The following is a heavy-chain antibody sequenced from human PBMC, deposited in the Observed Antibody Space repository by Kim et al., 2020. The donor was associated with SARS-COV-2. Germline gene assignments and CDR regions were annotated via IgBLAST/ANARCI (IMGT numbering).Heavy chain of an antibody. V-gene: IGHV4-30-2*05. CDR3: ARPGTRAAAGRGGAFDI. Sequence: LKSRVTISVDTAKNQFSLKLSSVTAADTAVYYCARPGTRAAAGRGGAFDIWGQGTMVTVSS. D-gene: IGHD6-13*01. J-gene: IGHJ3*02.